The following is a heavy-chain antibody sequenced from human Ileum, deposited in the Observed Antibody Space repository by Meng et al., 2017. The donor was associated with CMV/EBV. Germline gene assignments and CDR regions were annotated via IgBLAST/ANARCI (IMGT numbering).Heavy chain of an antibody. CDR2: IHKSGRT. V-gene: IGHV4-38-2*02. D-gene: IGHD6-13*01. J-gene: IGHJ4*01. CDR1: GYSISTAYY. CDR3: AGDSGYWQPVDYFDP. Sequence: SETLSLTCTVSGYSISTAYYWGWLRQPPGKGLEWIGSIHKSGRTHDKSVLKSRVTISVDTSKNQFSLKLTAVTAADAAFYYCAGDSGYWQPVDYFDPWGRGTMVTVSS.